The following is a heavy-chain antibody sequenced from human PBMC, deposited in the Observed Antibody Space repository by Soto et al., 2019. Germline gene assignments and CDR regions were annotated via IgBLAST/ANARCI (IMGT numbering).Heavy chain of an antibody. J-gene: IGHJ6*02. V-gene: IGHV4-59*13. CDR1: GGSISSYC. CDR3: ARVAPSSYYDSSAYFSGNYYYGMDV. CDR2: IYYSGST. Sequence: SETLSLTCTVSGGSISSYCWSWIRQPPGKGLEWIGYIYYSGSTNYNPSLKSRVTISVDTSKNQFSLKLSSVTAADTAVYYCARVAPSSYYDSSAYFSGNYYYGMDVWGQGTTVTVSS. D-gene: IGHD3-22*01.